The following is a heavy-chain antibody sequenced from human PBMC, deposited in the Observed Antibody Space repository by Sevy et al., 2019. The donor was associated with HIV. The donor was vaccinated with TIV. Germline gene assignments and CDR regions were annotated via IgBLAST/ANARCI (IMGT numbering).Heavy chain of an antibody. CDR2: ISYDGTAK. Sequence: GGSLRLSCAASGFSFSTHAMHWVRQAPGKGLDWVALISYDGTAKYYADSVKGRFTVSRDDSKNTLYLQMNSLRPEDSAVYYCANGYNYYYYGMDVWGQGTTVTVSS. CDR3: ANGYNYYYYGMDV. CDR1: GFSFSTHA. V-gene: IGHV3-30-3*01. J-gene: IGHJ6*02. D-gene: IGHD5-12*01.